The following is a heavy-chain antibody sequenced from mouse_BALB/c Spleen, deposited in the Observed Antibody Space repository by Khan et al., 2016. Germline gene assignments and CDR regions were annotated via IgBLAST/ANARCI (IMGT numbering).Heavy chain of an antibody. CDR3: ARSNRWYFDV. CDR1: GYTFTDYN. V-gene: IGHV1S29*02. Sequence: EVKLLESGPELVKPGASVKISCKASGYTFTDYNMHWVKQSHGKSLEWIGYIYPYNGGTGYNQKFKSKATLTVDNSSSTAYMELRSLTSEDSAVSYCARSNRWYFDVWGAGTTVTVSS. D-gene: IGHD2-5*01. J-gene: IGHJ1*01. CDR2: IYPYNGGT.